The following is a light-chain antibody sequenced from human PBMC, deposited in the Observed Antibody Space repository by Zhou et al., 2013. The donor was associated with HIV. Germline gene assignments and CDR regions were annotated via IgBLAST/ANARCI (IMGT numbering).Light chain of an antibody. J-gene: IGKJ3*01. V-gene: IGKV3-20*01. CDR3: QQYGNSPRFS. CDR2: GAS. CDR1: QSVSGSF. Sequence: LVLTQSPGILSLSPGERATLSCRASQSVSGSFLAWYQQKPGQAPRLIIYGASSRATGIPDRFSGSGSGTDFTLTISRLEPEDFAIYYCQQYGNSPRFSFGPGTKVDIK.